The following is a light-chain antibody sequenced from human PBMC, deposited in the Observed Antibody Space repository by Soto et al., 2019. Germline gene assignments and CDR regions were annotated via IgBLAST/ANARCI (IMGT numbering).Light chain of an antibody. Sequence: VMTQSPATISVYTVAIAKLSCRASQSVSSNLAWYQQKPGQAPRLLIYDASSRATGIPDRFSGGGSGTDFTLTISRLEPEDFAVYYCQQFSSYPLTCGGGHTVAIK. J-gene: IGKJ4*01. CDR1: QSVSSN. CDR2: DAS. CDR3: QQFSSYPLT. V-gene: IGKV3-20*01.